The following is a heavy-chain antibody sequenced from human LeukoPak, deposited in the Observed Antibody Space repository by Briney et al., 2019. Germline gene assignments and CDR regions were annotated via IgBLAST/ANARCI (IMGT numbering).Heavy chain of an antibody. D-gene: IGHD3-22*01. Sequence: SETLSLTCTVSGGSISSYSYYWGWIRQPPGKGLEWIGSMYHNGSTYYNPSLKSRVTISVDTSKNQFSLKLNSVTAADTAVYYCARDRGYYYDSSGFDYWGQGTLVTVSS. J-gene: IGHJ4*02. CDR3: ARDRGYYYDSSGFDY. CDR1: GGSISSYSYY. CDR2: MYHNGST. V-gene: IGHV4-39*07.